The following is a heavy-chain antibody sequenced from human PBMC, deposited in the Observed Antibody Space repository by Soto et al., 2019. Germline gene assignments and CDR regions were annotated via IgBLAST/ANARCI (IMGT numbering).Heavy chain of an antibody. CDR1: GYTFTNYA. D-gene: IGHD3-22*01. Sequence: ASVKVSCKASGYTFTNYAIHWVRQAPGQRLEWMGWINAGNGHTKYSQKFQARVTITRDTSASTAYMELSSLRSEDTAVYYCARGERYYDDSSGYFGFDYWGQGTLVPVS. J-gene: IGHJ4*02. V-gene: IGHV1-3*01. CDR2: INAGNGHT. CDR3: ARGERYYDDSSGYFGFDY.